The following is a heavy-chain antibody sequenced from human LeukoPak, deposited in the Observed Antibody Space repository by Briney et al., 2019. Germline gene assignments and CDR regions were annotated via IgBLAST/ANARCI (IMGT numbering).Heavy chain of an antibody. CDR1: GGTFSSYA. CDR2: IIPIFGIA. J-gene: IGHJ4*02. Sequence: SVKVSCKASGGTFSSYAISWVRQAPGQGLEWMGRIIPIFGIANYAQKFQGRVTITADKSASTAYMGLSSLRSEDTAVYYCAIIDYYDSSGYPNEGGYWGQGTLVTVSS. D-gene: IGHD3-22*01. CDR3: AIIDYYDSSGYPNEGGY. V-gene: IGHV1-69*04.